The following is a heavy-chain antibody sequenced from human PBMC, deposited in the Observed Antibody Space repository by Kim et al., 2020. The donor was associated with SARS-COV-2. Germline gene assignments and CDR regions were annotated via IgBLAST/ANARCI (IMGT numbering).Heavy chain of an antibody. V-gene: IGHV3-66*01. CDR3: AGGVTRVAGEY. CDR2: IYSGGGT. J-gene: IGHJ4*02. Sequence: GGSLRLSCAASGFTVSSNYMNWVRQAPGKGLEWVSLIYSGGGTYYADSVKGRFTISRDNSKNTLDLQMNSLRAEDTAVYYCAGGVTRVAGEYWGQGTLVT. CDR1: GFTVSSNY. D-gene: IGHD6-19*01.